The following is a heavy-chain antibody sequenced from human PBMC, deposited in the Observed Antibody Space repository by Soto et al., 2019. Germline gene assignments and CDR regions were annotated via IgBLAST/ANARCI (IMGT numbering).Heavy chain of an antibody. V-gene: IGHV3-33*01. CDR2: IWDDGSQK. CDR3: ARWGTNRGLDF. CDR1: GFTFSSYA. D-gene: IGHD3-10*01. J-gene: IGHJ4*02. Sequence: QVQLMESGGGVVQPGRSLTLSCAPSGFTFSSYAIHWVRQAPRRGLELLAVIWDDGSQKYYADSVQGLFIISRDNSKNAVSLQMNSMRTEDTAVYYSARWGTNRGLDFWGQGTPVTVSS.